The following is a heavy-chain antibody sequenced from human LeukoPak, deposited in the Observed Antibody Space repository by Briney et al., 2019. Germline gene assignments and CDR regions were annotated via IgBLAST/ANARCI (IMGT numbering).Heavy chain of an antibody. CDR1: GGSFSSTNYF. Sequence: KSSETLSLTCTVSGGSFSSTNYFWGWIRQPPGKGLEWIGEINHSGSTNYNPSLKSRVTISVDTSKNQFSLKLSSVTAADTAVYYCARLGLWSMVQLFDYWGQGTLVTVSS. D-gene: IGHD2-8*01. CDR3: ARLGLWSMVQLFDY. CDR2: INHSGST. V-gene: IGHV4-39*07. J-gene: IGHJ4*02.